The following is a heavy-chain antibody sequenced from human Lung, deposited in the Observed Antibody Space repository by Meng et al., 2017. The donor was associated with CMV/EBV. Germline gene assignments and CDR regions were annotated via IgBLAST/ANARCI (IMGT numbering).Heavy chain of an antibody. CDR2: ISKRGDTI. CDR3: ARDCSSLSCGGNYFDY. D-gene: IGHD2-2*01. J-gene: IGHJ4*02. V-gene: IGHV3-11*01. CDR1: GFTFSDFY. Sequence: GGSLRLXCAASGFTFSDFYMTWIRQAPGKGLEWVSYISKRGDTIYYADSLKGRFTISRDNAENSLYLHMNSLRAEDTAVYYCARDCSSLSCGGNYFDYWGQGTXVTVSS.